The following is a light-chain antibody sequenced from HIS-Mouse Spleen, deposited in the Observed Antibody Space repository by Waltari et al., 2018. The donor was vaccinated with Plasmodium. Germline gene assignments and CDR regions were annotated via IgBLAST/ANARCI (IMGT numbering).Light chain of an antibody. CDR2: EGS. Sequence: QSALTQPASVSGSPGQSITISCTGTSSDVGSYNLVSWYQQHPGNAPKLMIYEGSKRPVWGSNRFSGSKSGNTASLTIAGLQAEDEADYYCCSYAGSSTYYVFGTGTKVTVL. J-gene: IGLJ1*01. V-gene: IGLV2-23*01. CDR1: SSDVGSYNL. CDR3: CSYAGSSTYYV.